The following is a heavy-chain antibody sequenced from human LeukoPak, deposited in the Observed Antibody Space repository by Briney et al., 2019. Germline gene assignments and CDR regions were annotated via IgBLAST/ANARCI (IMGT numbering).Heavy chain of an antibody. Sequence: SETLSLTCIVSGGSISSSSYYWGCIRQPPGKGLECIGSIYYSGSTYYNPSLKSRVTISVDTSKNQFSLKLSSVTAADTAVYYCARGDPRPRGRSNYGYSYRDPRGPESLGWFDPWGQGTLVTVSS. CDR1: GGSISSSSYY. CDR3: ARGDPRPRGRSNYGYSYRDPRGPESLGWFDP. CDR2: IYYSGST. D-gene: IGHD5-18*01. V-gene: IGHV4-39*07. J-gene: IGHJ5*02.